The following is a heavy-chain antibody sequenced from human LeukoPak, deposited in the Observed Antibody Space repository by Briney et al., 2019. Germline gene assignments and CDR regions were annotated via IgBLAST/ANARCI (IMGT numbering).Heavy chain of an antibody. J-gene: IGHJ4*02. CDR2: ISGSGGRS. Sequence: PGGSLRLSCAASGFTFNTYVMSWVRQAPGKGLEWVSTISGSGGRSYYADSLKGRFTISRDNAKNSLYLQMNSLRAEDTAVYYCARDYCSGGSCYLGYWGQGTLVTVSS. V-gene: IGHV3-23*01. D-gene: IGHD2-15*01. CDR3: ARDYCSGGSCYLGY. CDR1: GFTFNTYV.